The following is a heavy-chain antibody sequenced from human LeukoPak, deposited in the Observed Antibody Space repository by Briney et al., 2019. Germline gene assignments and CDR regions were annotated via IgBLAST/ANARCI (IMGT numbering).Heavy chain of an antibody. CDR3: ARYLVRSVNWFDP. CDR2: INPNSGGT. J-gene: IGHJ5*02. CDR1: GYTFTGYY. Sequence: ASVKVSCKASGYTFTGYYMHWVRQAPGQGLVWMGWINPNSGGTNYAQKFQGRVTMTRDTSISTAYMELSRLRSDDTAVYYCARYLVRSVNWFDPWGQGTLVTVSS. V-gene: IGHV1-2*02. D-gene: IGHD4/OR15-4a*01.